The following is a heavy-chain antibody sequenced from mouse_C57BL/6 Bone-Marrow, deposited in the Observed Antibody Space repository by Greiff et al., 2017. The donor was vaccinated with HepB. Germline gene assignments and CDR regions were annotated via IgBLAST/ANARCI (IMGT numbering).Heavy chain of an antibody. CDR1: GFTFSSYA. Sequence: DVKLVESGAGLVKPGGSLKLSCAASGFTFSSYAMSWVRQTPEKRLEWVAYISSGGDYIYYADTVKGRFTISRDNARNTLYLQMSSLKSEDTAMYYCTRRGKDWFAYWGQGTLVTVSA. J-gene: IGHJ3*01. D-gene: IGHD1-3*01. CDR3: TRRGKDWFAY. CDR2: ISSGGDYI. V-gene: IGHV5-9-1*02.